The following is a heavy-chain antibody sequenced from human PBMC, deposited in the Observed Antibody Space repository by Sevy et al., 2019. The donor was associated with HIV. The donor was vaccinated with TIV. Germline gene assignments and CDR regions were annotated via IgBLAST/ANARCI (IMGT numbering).Heavy chain of an antibody. Sequence: GGSLRLSCATSGFTFSNYWMHWVRLLPGKGLEWVSRITRDGSSTSYADSVKGRFTISRDNAKNTLHLQMISLRAEDSALYYCVGYSLGYTYGYAAVWGQGSLVTVSS. J-gene: IGHJ4*02. CDR1: GFTFSNYW. CDR2: ITRDGSST. V-gene: IGHV3-74*01. CDR3: VGYSLGYTYGYAAV. D-gene: IGHD5-12*01.